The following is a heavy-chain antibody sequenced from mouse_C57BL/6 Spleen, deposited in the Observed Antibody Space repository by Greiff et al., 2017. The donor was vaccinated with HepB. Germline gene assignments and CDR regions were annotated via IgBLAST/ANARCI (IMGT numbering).Heavy chain of an antibody. CDR1: GYTFTDDN. D-gene: IGHD1-1*01. J-gene: IGHJ1*03. CDR2: INPNNGGT. Sequence: EVQLQQSGPELVKPGASVKIPCKASGYTFTDDNMDWVKQSHGKSLEWIGDINPNNGGTIYNQKFKGKATLTVDKSSSTAYMELRSLTSEDTAVYYCARARRYEGYFDVWGTGTTVTVSS. V-gene: IGHV1-18*01. CDR3: ARARRYEGYFDV.